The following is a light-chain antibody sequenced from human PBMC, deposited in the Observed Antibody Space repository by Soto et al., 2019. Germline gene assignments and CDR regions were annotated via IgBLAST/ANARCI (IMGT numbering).Light chain of an antibody. CDR2: GAS. J-gene: IGKJ4*01. CDR3: QQYGSSPKLT. Sequence: EIVLTQSPGTLSLSPGERATLSCRASQSVSSSYLAWCQQKPGQAPRLLIYGASSRATGIPDRFSGSGSGTDVTLTISRLEPEDFAVYYWQQYGSSPKLTFGGGPKVEIK. V-gene: IGKV3-20*01. CDR1: QSVSSSY.